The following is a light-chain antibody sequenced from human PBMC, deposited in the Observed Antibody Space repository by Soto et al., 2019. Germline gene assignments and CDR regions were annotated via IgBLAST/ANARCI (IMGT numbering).Light chain of an antibody. Sequence: EIVLTQSPGTLSLSPGERTTLSCGASQSVTSNYLAWYQQKAGQTPRLLIYGASSRATGIPDRFSGSGSGTDFTLTISRLEPEDFAVYYCQQYGSSPWTFGQGTKVEIK. V-gene: IGKV3-20*01. CDR3: QQYGSSPWT. CDR2: GAS. J-gene: IGKJ1*01. CDR1: QSVTSNY.